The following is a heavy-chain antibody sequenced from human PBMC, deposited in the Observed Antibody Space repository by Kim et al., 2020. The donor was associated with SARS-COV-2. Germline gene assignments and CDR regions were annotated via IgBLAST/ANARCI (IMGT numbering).Heavy chain of an antibody. CDR2: IWSDGSNK. CDR3: ARDGVRGTVDAFDI. J-gene: IGHJ3*02. V-gene: IGHV3-33*01. Sequence: GGSLRLSCAASGVSFSSHGMHWVRQAPGKGLEWVAVIWSDGSNKNYADSVKGRFTISRDNSENTLYLQANSLRADDTAVYYCARDGVRGTVDAFDIWGQGKMVTVFS. CDR1: GVSFSSHG. D-gene: IGHD1-7*01.